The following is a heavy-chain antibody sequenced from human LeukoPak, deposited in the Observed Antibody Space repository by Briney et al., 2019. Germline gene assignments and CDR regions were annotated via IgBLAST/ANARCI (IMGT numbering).Heavy chain of an antibody. CDR2: IIPILGIA. J-gene: IGHJ6*02. D-gene: IGHD2-15*01. Sequence: GASVKVSCKASGGTFSSYAISWVRQAPGQGLEWMGRIIPILGIANYAQKFQGRVTITADKSTSTAYMELSSLRSEDTAVYYCARDPGYCSGGSCYGYYYYGMDVWGQGTTVTVSS. CDR1: GGTFSSYA. V-gene: IGHV1-69*04. CDR3: ARDPGYCSGGSCYGYYYYGMDV.